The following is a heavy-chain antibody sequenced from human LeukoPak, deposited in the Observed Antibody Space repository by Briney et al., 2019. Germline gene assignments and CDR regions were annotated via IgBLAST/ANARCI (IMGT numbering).Heavy chain of an antibody. J-gene: IGHJ4*02. CDR3: AKDMGGYSYGSPFDY. D-gene: IGHD5-18*01. Sequence: GGSLRLSCAASRFTFDDYAMHWVRQAPGKGLEWVSGISWNSGSIGYADSVKGRFTISRDNAKNSLYLQMNSLRAEDTALYYCAKDMGGYSYGSPFDYWGQGTLVTVSS. CDR2: ISWNSGSI. V-gene: IGHV3-9*01. CDR1: RFTFDDYA.